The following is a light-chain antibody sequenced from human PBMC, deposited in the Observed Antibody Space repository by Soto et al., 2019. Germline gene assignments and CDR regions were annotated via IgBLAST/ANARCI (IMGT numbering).Light chain of an antibody. J-gene: IGLJ1*01. V-gene: IGLV2-11*01. Sequence: QSVLTQPRSVSGSPGQSVTISCTGTSRDVGYYNYVSWYQQYPGKVPKLMIYDVSQRPSGVPGRFSGSKSGNTASLTISGLQAEDEADYYCCSYAGSFIFVFGTGTKVTVL. CDR1: SRDVGYYNY. CDR2: DVS. CDR3: CSYAGSFIFV.